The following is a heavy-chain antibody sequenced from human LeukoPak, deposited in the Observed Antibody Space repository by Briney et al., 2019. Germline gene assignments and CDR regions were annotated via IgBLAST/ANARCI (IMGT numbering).Heavy chain of an antibody. J-gene: IGHJ4*02. CDR3: AKDTYPRYFDY. V-gene: IGHV3-23*01. Sequence: PGGSLRLSCAASGFTFSSYAMSCLRQAPGKGLEWVSAISGRCCNTYYADSVKGRFPTSRDNSKNTMYLKMNSLRAEDTAVYYCAKDTYPRYFDYWGQGTLVTVSS. CDR2: ISGRCCNT. D-gene: IGHD2/OR15-2a*01. CDR1: GFTFSSYA.